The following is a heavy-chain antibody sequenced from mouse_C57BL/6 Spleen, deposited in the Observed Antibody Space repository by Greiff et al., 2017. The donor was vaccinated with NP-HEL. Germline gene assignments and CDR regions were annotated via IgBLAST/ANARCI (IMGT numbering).Heavy chain of an antibody. CDR2: IDPSDSDT. V-gene: IGHV1-52*01. Sequence: QVQLQQPGAELVRPGSSVKLSCKASGYTFTSYWMHWVKQRPIQGLEWIGNIDPSDSDTHYNQKFKDKATLTVDKSSSTAYMQLSSLTSEDSAVYYCARGVYGSSFDDWGQGTTLTVSS. CDR1: GYTFTSYW. D-gene: IGHD1-1*01. J-gene: IGHJ2*01. CDR3: ARGVYGSSFDD.